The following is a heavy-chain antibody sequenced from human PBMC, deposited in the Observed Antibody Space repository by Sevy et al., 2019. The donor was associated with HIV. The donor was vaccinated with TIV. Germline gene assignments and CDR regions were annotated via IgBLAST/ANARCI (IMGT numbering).Heavy chain of an antibody. D-gene: IGHD4-17*01. Sequence: ASVKVSCKASGGTFSSYAISWVRQAPGQGLEWMGGIIPIFGTANYAQKFQGRVTVTADESPSTAYMELSSLRSEDTAVYYGARARRGYYYYGMDVWGQGTTVTVSS. V-gene: IGHV1-69*13. CDR2: IIPIFGTA. J-gene: IGHJ6*02. CDR1: GGTFSSYA. CDR3: ARARRGYYYYGMDV.